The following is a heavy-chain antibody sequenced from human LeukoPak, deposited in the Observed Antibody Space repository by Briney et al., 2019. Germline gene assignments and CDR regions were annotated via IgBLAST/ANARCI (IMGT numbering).Heavy chain of an antibody. CDR2: INPRGTAT. CDR1: GYSFTSHY. J-gene: IGHJ5*02. D-gene: IGHD2-15*01. Sequence: ASVKVSCKASGYSFTSHYMHWVRQAPGQGLEWMGLINPRGTATRYAESFQGRLTLTRDLSTSTDYMELSSLRSEDMAVYYCARDRGSRGGSFNWFDPWGQGTLVTVSS. V-gene: IGHV1-46*01. CDR3: ARDRGSRGGSFNWFDP.